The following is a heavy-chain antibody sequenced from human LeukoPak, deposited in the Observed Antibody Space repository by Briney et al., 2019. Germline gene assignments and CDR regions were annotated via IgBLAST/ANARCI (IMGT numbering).Heavy chain of an antibody. D-gene: IGHD3-22*01. CDR1: GFTFSSYW. CDR2: IKQDGSEK. J-gene: IGHJ4*02. Sequence: GGSLGLSCAASGFTFSSYWMSWVRQAPGKGLEWVANIKQDGSEKYYVDSVKGRFTISRDNAKNSLYLQMNSLRAEDTAVYYCARDQSYDSSGYYFGYWGQGTLVTVSS. V-gene: IGHV3-7*01. CDR3: ARDQSYDSSGYYFGY.